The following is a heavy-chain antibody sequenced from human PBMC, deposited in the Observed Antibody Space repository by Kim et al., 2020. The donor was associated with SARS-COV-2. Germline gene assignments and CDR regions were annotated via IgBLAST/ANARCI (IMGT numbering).Heavy chain of an antibody. CDR3: ASSTAYCTGGVCYKWFDP. Sequence: SETLSLTCAVSGGSISSGGYSWSWIRQPPGKGLEWIGYIYHSGSTYYNPSLKSRVTISVDRSKNQLSLTLSSVTAADTAVYYCASSTAYCTGGVCYKWFDPWGQGTLVTVSS. CDR2: IYHSGST. D-gene: IGHD2-8*02. CDR1: GGSISSGGYS. V-gene: IGHV4-30-2*01. J-gene: IGHJ5*02.